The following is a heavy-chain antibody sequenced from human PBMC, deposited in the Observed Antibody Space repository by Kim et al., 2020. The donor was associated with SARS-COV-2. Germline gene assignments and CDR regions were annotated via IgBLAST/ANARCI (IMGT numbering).Heavy chain of an antibody. J-gene: IGHJ4*02. D-gene: IGHD3-16*01. CDR3: AGGRGTYFDF. CDR2: IIPKYVTP. Sequence: SVKVSCKTSGVTFRTFATSWVRQAPGQGPEWMGGIIPKYVTPNYARNFQGRVTITADESTNTTFMELSGLGSEDTAIYYCAGGRGTYFDFWGQGTLVTVSS. V-gene: IGHV1-69*13. CDR1: GVTFRTFA.